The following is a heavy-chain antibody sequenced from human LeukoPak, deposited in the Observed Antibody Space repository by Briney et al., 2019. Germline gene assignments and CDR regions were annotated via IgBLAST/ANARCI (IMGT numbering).Heavy chain of an antibody. J-gene: IGHJ4*02. CDR3: ARESSGSSARDY. D-gene: IGHD3-10*01. Sequence: SETLSLTCTVSGGSISSSSYYWGWIRQPPGKGLEWIGNIYYSGSTYYNPSLKSRVTISVDTSKNQFSLKLRSVTAADTAVYYCARESSGSSARDYWGQGTLVTVSS. CDR1: GGSISSSSYY. V-gene: IGHV4-39*07. CDR2: IYYSGST.